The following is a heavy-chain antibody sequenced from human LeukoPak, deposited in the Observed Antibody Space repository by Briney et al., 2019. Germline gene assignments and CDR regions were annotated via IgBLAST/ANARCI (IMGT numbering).Heavy chain of an antibody. D-gene: IGHD5-12*01. J-gene: IGHJ4*02. V-gene: IGHV3-48*01. CDR2: ISGRGDIT. CDR1: GFTFSSYG. CDR3: ARAKEGFSGFDYLFDY. Sequence: GGSLRLSCAASGFTFSSYGMNWVRQAPGKGLEWVSSISGRGDITYYADSVKGRFTISRDNSKKSLYLQMNSLRAEDTAVYYCARAKEGFSGFDYLFDYWGQGTLVTVSS.